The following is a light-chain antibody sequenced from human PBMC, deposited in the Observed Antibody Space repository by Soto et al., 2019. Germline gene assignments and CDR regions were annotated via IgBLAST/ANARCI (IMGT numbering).Light chain of an antibody. CDR3: SAYTSSLTLYV. V-gene: IGLV2-14*01. CDR1: SSDVGTHNY. CDR2: EVS. Sequence: QSALTQPASVSGSPGQSITISCTGTSSDVGTHNYVSWYQQHSGKAPKLMIYEVSNRPSGVSNRFSGSKSGNTASLTISGLQAEDEADYYCSAYTSSLTLYVFGSGTKLTVL. J-gene: IGLJ1*01.